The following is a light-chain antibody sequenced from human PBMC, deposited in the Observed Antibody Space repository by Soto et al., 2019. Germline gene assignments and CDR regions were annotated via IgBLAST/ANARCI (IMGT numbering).Light chain of an antibody. V-gene: IGLV1-47*01. CDR2: RNN. J-gene: IGLJ2*01. CDR1: SSSIGSRY. Sequence: QSVLTQPPSASGTPGQRVTISCSGSSSSIGSRYVYWYQQLPGTAPKLLIYRNNQRPSGVPDRFSGSKSGTSASLAISGLRSEDESHYSCAVWDDSLSGVVFGGGTQLTVL. CDR3: AVWDDSLSGVV.